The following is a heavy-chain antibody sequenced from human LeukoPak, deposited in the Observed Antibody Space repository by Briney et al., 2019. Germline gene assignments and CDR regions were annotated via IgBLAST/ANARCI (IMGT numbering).Heavy chain of an antibody. J-gene: IGHJ4*02. Sequence: GGSLRLSCAASGFTFDDYAMHWVCQAPGKGLEWVSLISWDGGSTYYADSVKGRFTISRDNSKNTLYLQMNSLRAEDTAVYYCAKETPPTYYYDSSGLDYWGQGTLVTVSS. CDR3: AKETPPTYYYDSSGLDY. V-gene: IGHV3-43D*03. CDR1: GFTFDDYA. CDR2: ISWDGGST. D-gene: IGHD3-22*01.